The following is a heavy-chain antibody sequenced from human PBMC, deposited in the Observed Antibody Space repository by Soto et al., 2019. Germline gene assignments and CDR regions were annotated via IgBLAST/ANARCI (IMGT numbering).Heavy chain of an antibody. CDR2: INPNSGVA. Sequence: VSCKASGFTFTGYYMHWVRQAPGQGLEWIGWINPNSGVANYAQKFHDWVTITRDTSITTAYMELSGLKSDDTAVYFCAKDDAGHPDFWGQGTLVTVSS. D-gene: IGHD6-13*01. CDR1: GFTFTGYY. CDR3: AKDDAGHPDF. V-gene: IGHV1-2*04. J-gene: IGHJ4*02.